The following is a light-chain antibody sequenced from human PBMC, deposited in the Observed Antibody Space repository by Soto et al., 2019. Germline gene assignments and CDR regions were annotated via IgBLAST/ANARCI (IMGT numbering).Light chain of an antibody. Sequence: QSVLTQAPSASGTPGQRVTISCSGSRSNIGTNAVNWYQQLPATAPRLLIYRNNHRPSGVPDRFSGSKSGTSASLAISGLQSEDEADYYGAAWDDSLNGHVVFGGGTKVTVL. J-gene: IGLJ2*01. CDR3: AAWDDSLNGHVV. CDR1: RSNIGTNA. V-gene: IGLV1-44*01. CDR2: RNN.